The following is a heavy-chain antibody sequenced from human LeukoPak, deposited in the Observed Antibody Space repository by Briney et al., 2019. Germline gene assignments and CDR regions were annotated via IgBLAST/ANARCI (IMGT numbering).Heavy chain of an antibody. V-gene: IGHV3-23*01. CDR1: GFTFSSYA. J-gene: IGHJ4*02. Sequence: GGSLRLSCAASGFTFSSYAMSWVRQAPGKGLEWVSAISGSGGSTYYADSVKGRFTISRDNSKNTLYLQMNSLRAEDTAVYYCAKDRKYCSSTSCPYYFDYWGRGTLVTVSS. CDR2: ISGSGGST. CDR3: AKDRKYCSSTSCPYYFDY. D-gene: IGHD2-2*01.